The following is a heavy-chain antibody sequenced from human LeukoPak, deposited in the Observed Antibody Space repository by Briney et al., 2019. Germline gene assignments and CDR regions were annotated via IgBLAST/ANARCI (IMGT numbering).Heavy chain of an antibody. D-gene: IGHD6-19*01. Sequence: GGSLRLSCAASGFTFSSYWMSWVRQAPGKGLEWVANIKQDGSEKYYVDSVKGRFTISRDNAKNSLYLQMNSLRAEDMAVYYCARANIAVAGTPFDYWGQGTLVTVSS. CDR3: ARANIAVAGTPFDY. V-gene: IGHV3-7*01. CDR2: IKQDGSEK. J-gene: IGHJ4*02. CDR1: GFTFSSYW.